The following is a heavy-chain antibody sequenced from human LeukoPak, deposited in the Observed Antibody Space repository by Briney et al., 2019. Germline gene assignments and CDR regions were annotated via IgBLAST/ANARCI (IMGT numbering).Heavy chain of an antibody. CDR2: ISSSGSTI. Sequence: GGSLRLSCAASGFTFSDYYMSWIRQAPGKGLEWVSYISSSGSTIYYADSVKGRFTISRDNAKNSLYLQMNSLRAEDTAVYYCARDRRGQWLEWFDPWGQGTLVTVSS. J-gene: IGHJ5*02. CDR1: GFTFSDYY. CDR3: ARDRRGQWLEWFDP. V-gene: IGHV3-11*01. D-gene: IGHD6-19*01.